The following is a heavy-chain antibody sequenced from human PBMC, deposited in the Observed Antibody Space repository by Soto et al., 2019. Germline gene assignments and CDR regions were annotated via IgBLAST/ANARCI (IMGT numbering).Heavy chain of an antibody. CDR3: ARGVGSGSYYNQYNWFAP. CDR1: GYPFTNYG. J-gene: IGHJ5*02. CDR2: INVYNGNT. Sequence: QVQLVQAGGAVKKPGASVKVSCKASGYPFTNYGISWVRQAPGQGLEWMGWINVYNGNTKYAQKAQGRVTMTTDTCTSTAYMELRSRRSDDSAVYYCARGVGSGSYYNQYNWFAPWGQGTLVTVSS. D-gene: IGHD3-10*01. V-gene: IGHV1-18*01.